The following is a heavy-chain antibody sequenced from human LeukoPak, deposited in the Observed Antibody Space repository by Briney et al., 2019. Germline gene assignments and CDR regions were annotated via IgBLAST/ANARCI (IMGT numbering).Heavy chain of an antibody. CDR2: IYYDGST. CDR3: ASIAGYSTYFDY. V-gene: IGHV4-39*01. CDR1: AGSISSSSYH. J-gene: IGHJ4*02. Sequence: SEILSLTCTVAAGSISSSSYHWGGLRQPPGKGLEWIGNIYYDGSTFYNPSLNSRVTISVDTSKNQFSLKLSSVTAADTAVYHCASIAGYSTYFDYWGQGTQVTVSS. D-gene: IGHD3-22*01.